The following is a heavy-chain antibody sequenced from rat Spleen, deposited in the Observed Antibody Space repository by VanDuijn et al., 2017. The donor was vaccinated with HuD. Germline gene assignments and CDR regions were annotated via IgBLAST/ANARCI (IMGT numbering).Heavy chain of an antibody. V-gene: IGHV2-15*01. J-gene: IGHJ3*01. D-gene: IGHD1-4*01. CDR3: TRDGTTRGFAY. CDR2: IWGDGST. CDR1: GFSLISYA. Sequence: QVQLKESGPGLVQSSQTLSLTCTVSGFSLISYAVNWVRQPPGKGLEWIGGIWGDGSTNYNSALKSRLSISRDTSKSQVFLKMNSLQTEDTAIYYCTRDGTTRGFAYWGQGTLVTVSS.